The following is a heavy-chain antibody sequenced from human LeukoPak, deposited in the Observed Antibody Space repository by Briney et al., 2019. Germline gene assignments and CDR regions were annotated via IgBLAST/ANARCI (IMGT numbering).Heavy chain of an antibody. V-gene: IGHV3-21*01. CDR2: ISSSSSYI. CDR3: AGGIAAAERF. Sequence: NSGGSLRLSCAASGFTLSSYSMNWARQAPGKGLEWVSSISSSSSYIYYADSVKGRFTISRDNAKNSLYLQMNSLRAEDTAVYYCAGGIAAAERFWGQGTLVTVSS. J-gene: IGHJ4*02. D-gene: IGHD6-13*01. CDR1: GFTLSSYS.